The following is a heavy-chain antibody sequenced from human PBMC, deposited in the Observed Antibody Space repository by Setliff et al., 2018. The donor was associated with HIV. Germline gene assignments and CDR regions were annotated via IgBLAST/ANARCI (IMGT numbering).Heavy chain of an antibody. CDR1: GGSISTR. CDR3: VQGGLSSGWGSF. D-gene: IGHD6-25*01. V-gene: IGHV3-23*01. Sequence: ETLSLTCAVSGGSISTRDWWTWVRQPPGKGLEWVSSVATNGGSTYYAASVQGRFTISSDNSKSVVYLQMNSLRAEDTAVYYCVQGGLSSGWGSFWGQGTLVTVSS. J-gene: IGHJ4*02. CDR2: VATNGGST.